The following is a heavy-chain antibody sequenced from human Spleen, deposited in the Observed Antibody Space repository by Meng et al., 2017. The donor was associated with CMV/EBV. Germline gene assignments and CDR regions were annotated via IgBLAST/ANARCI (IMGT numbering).Heavy chain of an antibody. D-gene: IGHD1-26*01. CDR2: IYYSGST. CDR3: ARDALGATIRGPFDY. Sequence: SETLSLTCTVSGGSVSSGSYYWSWIRQPPGKGLEWIGYIYYSGSTNYNPSLKSRVTISVDTSKNQFSLKLSSVTAADTAVFYCARDALGATIRGPFDYWGQGTLVTVSS. V-gene: IGHV4-61*01. CDR1: GGSVSSGSYY. J-gene: IGHJ4*02.